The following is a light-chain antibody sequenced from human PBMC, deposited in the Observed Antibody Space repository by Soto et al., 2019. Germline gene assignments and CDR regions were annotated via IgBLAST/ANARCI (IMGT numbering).Light chain of an antibody. CDR1: SSDVGTYKY. Sequence: QSVLTQPRSVSGSPGQSVTISCTGTSSDVGTYKYVSWYQNQPGTAPKLIIYDVTKRPSGVPDRFSGSKSGDTASLTISGLQAEDEADYYCCSYAGSYTYVFGTGTKVPS. J-gene: IGLJ1*01. CDR2: DVT. V-gene: IGLV2-11*01. CDR3: CSYAGSYTYV.